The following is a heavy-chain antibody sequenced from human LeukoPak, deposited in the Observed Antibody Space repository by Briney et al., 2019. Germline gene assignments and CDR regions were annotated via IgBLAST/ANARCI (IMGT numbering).Heavy chain of an antibody. CDR2: ISSSSNYI. V-gene: IGHV3-21*01. D-gene: IGHD4-17*01. Sequence: PGGSLRLSCAASGFTFGDYSMSWVRQAPGKGLEWVSSISSSSNYISYADSVKGRFTVSRDNAKISLYLQMNSLRAEDTAVYYCARWSVTTGTVDVWGQGTTVAVSS. CDR1: GFTFGDYS. CDR3: ARWSVTTGTVDV. J-gene: IGHJ6*02.